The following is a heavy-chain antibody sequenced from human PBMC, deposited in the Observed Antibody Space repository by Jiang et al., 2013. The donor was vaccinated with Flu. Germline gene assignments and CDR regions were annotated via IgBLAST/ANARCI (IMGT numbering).Heavy chain of an antibody. CDR1: GGSFTSHA. CDR3: ATGPRGSGYDPLGD. J-gene: IGHJ4*02. CDR2: IIPLLDLP. V-gene: IGHV1-69*10. D-gene: IGHD5-12*01. Sequence: GAEVKKPGSSVKVSCTASGGSFTSHAFSWVRQAPGQGLEWMGGIIPLLDLPHYTPKFKGRVTITADKSTTSVFMELSSLTSGDTAFYYCATGPRGSGYDPLGDWGQGTLVTVSS.